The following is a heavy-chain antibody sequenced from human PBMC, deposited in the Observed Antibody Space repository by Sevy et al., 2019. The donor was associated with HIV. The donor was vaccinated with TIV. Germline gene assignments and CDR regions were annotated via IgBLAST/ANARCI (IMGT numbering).Heavy chain of an antibody. D-gene: IGHD2-8*01. J-gene: IGHJ5*02. CDR3: TRNGAAFDNGFDP. Sequence: GGSLRLSCAASGFTFTSYEMNWVRQAPGKGLEWLSYISNSGTTIYYSDSVKGRFTISRDNARNSLYLQMNSLRAEDTAVYYCTRNGAAFDNGFDPWGQGTLVTVSS. CDR1: GFTFTSYE. CDR2: ISNSGTTI. V-gene: IGHV3-48*03.